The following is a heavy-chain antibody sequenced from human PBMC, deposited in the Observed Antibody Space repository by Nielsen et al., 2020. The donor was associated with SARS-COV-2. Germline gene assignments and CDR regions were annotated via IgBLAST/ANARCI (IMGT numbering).Heavy chain of an antibody. Sequence: GGSLRLSCAASGFTFSSYGMHWVRQAPGKGLEWVAVISYDGSNKYYADSVKGRFTISRDNSKNTLYLQMNSLRAEDTAVYYCATGGGYYYLTAFDIWGKGTMVTVSS. V-gene: IGHV3-30*03. D-gene: IGHD3-22*01. CDR3: ATGGGYYYLTAFDI. CDR1: GFTFSSYG. CDR2: ISYDGSNK. J-gene: IGHJ3*02.